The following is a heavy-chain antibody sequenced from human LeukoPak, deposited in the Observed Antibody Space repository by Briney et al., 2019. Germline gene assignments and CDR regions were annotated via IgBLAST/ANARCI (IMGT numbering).Heavy chain of an antibody. Sequence: PGGSLRLSCAASGFSFSSYWMSWVRQAPGKGLEWVANIKQDGSEKYYVDSVKGRFTISRDNAKNSLYLQMNSLRAEDTAVYYCARAPPYGDYDHWGQGTLVTVSS. D-gene: IGHD4-17*01. CDR3: ARAPPYGDYDH. J-gene: IGHJ5*02. CDR1: GFSFSSYW. V-gene: IGHV3-7*03. CDR2: IKQDGSEK.